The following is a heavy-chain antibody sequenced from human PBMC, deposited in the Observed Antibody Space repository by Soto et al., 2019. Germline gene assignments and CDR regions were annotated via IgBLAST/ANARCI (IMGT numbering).Heavy chain of an antibody. CDR1: GFAFNGFA. D-gene: IGHD2-2*01. Sequence: EVQLVESGGGLVLPGESLKLSCAASGFAFNGFALHWIRQAPGKRLEWLGRIRTRSSDYATEYGASVRGRFTISRDDSQKTAYLHMKSMEPEETAIYYCARLRTSWANDAFDVWGLGTLVIVYS. J-gene: IGHJ3*01. CDR2: IRTRSSDYAT. CDR3: ARLRTSWANDAFDV. V-gene: IGHV3-73*02.